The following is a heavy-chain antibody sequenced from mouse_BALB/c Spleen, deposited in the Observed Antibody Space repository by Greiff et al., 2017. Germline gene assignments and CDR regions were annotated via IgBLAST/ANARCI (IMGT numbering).Heavy chain of an antibody. D-gene: IGHD2-14*01. CDR3: ARDRPYDRYDYAMDY. CDR2: IRNKANGYTT. CDR1: GFTFTDYY. Sequence: EVKLVESGGGLVQPGGSLRLSCATSGFTFTDYYMSWVRQPPGKALEWLGFIRNKANGYTTEYSASVKGRFTISSDNSQSILYLQMNTLRAEDRATYYCARDRPYDRYDYAMDYWGQGTSVTVSS. V-gene: IGHV7-3*02. J-gene: IGHJ4*01.